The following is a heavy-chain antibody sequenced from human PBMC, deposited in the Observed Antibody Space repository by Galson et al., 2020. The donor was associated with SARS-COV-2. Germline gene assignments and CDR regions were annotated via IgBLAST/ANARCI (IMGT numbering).Heavy chain of an antibody. CDR1: GGSISSYY. CDR3: ARDPLYYYGSGSLYYYGMDV. Sequence: ASETLSLTCTVSGGSISSYYWSWIRQPPGKGLEWIGYIYYSGSTNYNPSLKSRVTISVDTSKNQFSLKLSSVTAADTAVYYCARDPLYYYGSGSLYYYGMDVWGQGTTVTVSS. D-gene: IGHD3-10*01. J-gene: IGHJ6*02. V-gene: IGHV4-59*01. CDR2: IYYSGST.